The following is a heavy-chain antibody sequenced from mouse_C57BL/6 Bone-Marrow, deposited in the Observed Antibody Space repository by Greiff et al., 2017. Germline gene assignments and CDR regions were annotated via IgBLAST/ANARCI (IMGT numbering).Heavy chain of an antibody. Sequence: QVQLQQPGAELVKPGASVKLSCKASGYTFTSYWMHWVKQRPGQGLEWIGMIHPNSGSTNYNEKFKNKATLTVDKSSSTAYMQLSGLTSEDSAVYYCARAYYGNYDYFDYWGQGTTLTVSS. CDR3: ARAYYGNYDYFDY. CDR2: IHPNSGST. V-gene: IGHV1-64*01. D-gene: IGHD2-1*01. J-gene: IGHJ2*01. CDR1: GYTFTSYW.